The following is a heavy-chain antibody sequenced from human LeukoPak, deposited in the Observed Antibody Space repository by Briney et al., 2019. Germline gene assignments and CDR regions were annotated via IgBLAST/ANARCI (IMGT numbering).Heavy chain of an antibody. CDR1: GFTFSFHW. D-gene: IGHD2-15*01. CDR2: INNDGRST. CDR3: ARDNEYCTGGTCRLDY. Sequence: GGSLRLSCASSGFTFSFHWMHWVRQAPGKGLVWVSRINNDGRSTSYAGSVKGRFTISRDNAKNTLYLQMSSLRAEDTAVYYCARDNEYCTGGTCRLDYWGQGALVTVSS. J-gene: IGHJ4*02. V-gene: IGHV3-74*01.